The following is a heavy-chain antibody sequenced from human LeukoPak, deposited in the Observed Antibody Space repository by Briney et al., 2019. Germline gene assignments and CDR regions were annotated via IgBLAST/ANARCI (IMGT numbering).Heavy chain of an antibody. CDR1: GYTFTSYG. Sequence: ASVKVSCKASGYTFTSYGISWVRQAPGQGLEWMGWISDYNGNTNYAQKLQGRVTMTTDTSTSTAYMELRSLRSDDTAVYYCAIDGDYYGSGSYLDYWGQGTLVGVSS. J-gene: IGHJ4*02. D-gene: IGHD3-10*01. CDR2: ISDYNGNT. CDR3: AIDGDYYGSGSYLDY. V-gene: IGHV1-18*01.